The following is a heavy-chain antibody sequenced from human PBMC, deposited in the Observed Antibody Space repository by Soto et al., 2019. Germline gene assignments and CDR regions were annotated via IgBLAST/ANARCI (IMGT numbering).Heavy chain of an antibody. J-gene: IGHJ4*02. V-gene: IGHV4-39*01. CDR2: VYYNGDT. Sequence: SETLSLTCSVSGGSVSSGSFYWGWIRQPPGKGLEWIGNVYYNGDTSYNPSLKSRVTISVDTSENQFSLKLSSVTAADTAVYYCAGPGGYCSSTSCYPPFDYWGQGTLVTVSS. D-gene: IGHD2-2*01. CDR3: AGPGGYCSSTSCYPPFDY. CDR1: GGSVSSGSFY.